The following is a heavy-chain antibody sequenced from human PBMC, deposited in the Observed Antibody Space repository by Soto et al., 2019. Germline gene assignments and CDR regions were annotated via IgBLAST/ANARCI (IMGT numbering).Heavy chain of an antibody. D-gene: IGHD6-13*01. J-gene: IGHJ5*02. V-gene: IGHV4-39*01. CDR2: IYSRGST. CDR1: GGSISSSSYY. Sequence: QLQLKESGPGLVKPSETLSLTCTVSGGSISSSSYYWGWIRPPPGKGLEWIGSIYSRGSTYYNSSLKSRVAIAVDTSKNQFPLNLSSVTAADTAVYYCARLLTLYSSSWQNNWFDPWGQGTLVTVSS. CDR3: ARLLTLYSSSWQNNWFDP.